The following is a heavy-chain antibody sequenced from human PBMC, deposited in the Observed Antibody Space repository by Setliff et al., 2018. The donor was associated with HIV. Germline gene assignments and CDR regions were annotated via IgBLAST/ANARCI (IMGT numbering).Heavy chain of an antibody. J-gene: IGHJ4*02. V-gene: IGHV1-3*04. CDR1: GYTFTSYS. D-gene: IGHD1-26*01. CDR2: LRTGTGDT. CDR3: ARVLWELPQGDY. Sequence: ASVKVSCKASGYTFTSYSMHWVRQAPGQRLEWMGWLRTGTGDTSYSVKFQGRLTITRDTSANTAYMELSNLRSEDTAVYYCARVLWELPQGDYWGQGTLVTVSS.